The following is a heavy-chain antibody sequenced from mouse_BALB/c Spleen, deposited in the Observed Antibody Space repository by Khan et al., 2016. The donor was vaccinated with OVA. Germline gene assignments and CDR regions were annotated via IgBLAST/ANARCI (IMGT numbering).Heavy chain of an antibody. D-gene: IGHD1-1*01. Sequence: EVQLVESGPSLVKPSQILSLTCSVTGDSITSGFWNWIRKFPGNKFEYLGYITYSGNTYYNPSLKSRISITRDTSKSQYYLQLNSVTTEDTATYYCARSYGSWAMDYWGQGTSVTVSS. CDR3: ARSYGSWAMDY. CDR1: GDSITSGF. V-gene: IGHV3-8*02. J-gene: IGHJ4*01. CDR2: ITYSGNT.